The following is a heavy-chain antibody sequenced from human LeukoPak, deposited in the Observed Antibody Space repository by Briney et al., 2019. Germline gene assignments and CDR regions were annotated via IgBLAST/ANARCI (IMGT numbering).Heavy chain of an antibody. CDR1: GGPISSSSYY. V-gene: IGHV4-39*07. CDR2: IYYSGST. CDR3: CGSGWFAGPFGY. Sequence: PSETLSLTCTVSGGPISSSSYYWGWIRQPPGKGLEWIGSIYYSGSTYYNPSLKSRVTISVDTSKNQFSLKLTSVTAADTAVYYCCGSGWFAGPFGYWGQGALATVSS. D-gene: IGHD6-19*01. J-gene: IGHJ4*02.